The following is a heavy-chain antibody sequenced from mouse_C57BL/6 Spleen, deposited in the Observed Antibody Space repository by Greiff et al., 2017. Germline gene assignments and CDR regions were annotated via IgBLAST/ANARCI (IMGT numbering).Heavy chain of an antibody. CDR3: ARWDYGSSYPHYYAMDY. CDR2: IYPGSGNT. CDR1: GYTFTDYY. Sequence: QVQLKQSGAELVRPGASVKLSCKASGYTFTDYYINWVKQRPGQGLEWIARIYPGSGNTYYNEKFKGKATLTAEKSSSTAYMQLSSLTSEDSAVYFCARWDYGSSYPHYYAMDYWGQGTSVTVSS. D-gene: IGHD1-1*01. J-gene: IGHJ4*01. V-gene: IGHV1-76*01.